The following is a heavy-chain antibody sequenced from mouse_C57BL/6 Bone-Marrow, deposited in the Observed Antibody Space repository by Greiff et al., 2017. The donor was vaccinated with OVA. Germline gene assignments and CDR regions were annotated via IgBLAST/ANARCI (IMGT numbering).Heavy chain of an antibody. CDR3: ARHHYYGSSYGYFDV. D-gene: IGHD1-1*01. V-gene: IGHV5-6*01. CDR1: GFTFSSYG. CDR2: ISSGGSYT. Sequence: EVMLVESGGDLVKPGGSLKLSCAASGFTFSSYGMSLVRQTPDKRLEWVATISSGGSYTYYPDSVKGRFTISRDNAKNTLYLQMSSLKSEDTAMYYCARHHYYGSSYGYFDVWRTWTTVTVS. J-gene: IGHJ1*03.